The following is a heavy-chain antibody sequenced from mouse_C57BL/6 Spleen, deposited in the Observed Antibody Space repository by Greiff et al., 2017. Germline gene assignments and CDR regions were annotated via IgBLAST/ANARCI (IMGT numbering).Heavy chain of an antibody. J-gene: IGHJ3*01. CDR1: GYTFTSYG. V-gene: IGHV1-81*01. CDR2: IYPRSGNT. Sequence: VQRVESGAELARPGASVKLSCKASGYTFTSYGISWVKQRPGQGLEWIGEIYPRSGNTYYNEKFKGKATLTADKSSSTAYMELRSLTSEDSAVYFCASRLSDEGFAYWGQGTLVTVSA. CDR3: ASRLSDEGFAY.